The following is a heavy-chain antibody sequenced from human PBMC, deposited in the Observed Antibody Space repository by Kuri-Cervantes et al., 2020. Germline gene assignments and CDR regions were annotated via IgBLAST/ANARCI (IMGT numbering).Heavy chain of an antibody. CDR2: IYHSGST. J-gene: IGHJ6*02. CDR3: ATRPRGLVNYYYYGMDV. D-gene: IGHD2-21*01. V-gene: IGHV4-30-2*01. CDR1: GGSISSGGYS. Sequence: LRLSCAVSGGSISSGGYSWSWIRQPPGKGLEWIGYIYHSGSTYYNPSLKSRVTISVDTSKNQFSLKLSSVTAADTAVYYCATRPRGLVNYYYYGMDVWGQGTTVTVSS.